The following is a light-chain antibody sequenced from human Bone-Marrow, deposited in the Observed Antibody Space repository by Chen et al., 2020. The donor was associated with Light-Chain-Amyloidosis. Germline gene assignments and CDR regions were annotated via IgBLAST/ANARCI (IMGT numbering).Light chain of an antibody. CDR3: MQALQTPLT. J-gene: IGKJ4*01. V-gene: IGKV2-28*01. Sequence: DLVLTQSPPALPVTPGDTASISCRSSQSLLHSNGHTSLDWYLQKPGQSPQVLIYLGSERASGVPDRFSGSGSGTDFTLKISRVEAEDVGVYYCMQALQTPLTFGGGTKVEIK. CDR2: LGS. CDR1: QSLLHSNGHTS.